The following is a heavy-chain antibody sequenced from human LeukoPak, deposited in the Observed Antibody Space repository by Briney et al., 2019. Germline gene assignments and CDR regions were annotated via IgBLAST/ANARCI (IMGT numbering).Heavy chain of an antibody. CDR1: GYTFTSYA. J-gene: IGHJ4*02. CDR3: ARGGYSYGTDEYYFDY. Sequence: ASVKVSCKASGYTFTSYAMNWVRQAPGQGLEWMGWINTNTGNPTYAQGFTGRVVFSLDTSVSTAYLQISSLKAEDTAVYYCARGGYSYGTDEYYFDYWGQGTLVTVSS. CDR2: INTNTGNP. V-gene: IGHV7-4-1*02. D-gene: IGHD5-18*01.